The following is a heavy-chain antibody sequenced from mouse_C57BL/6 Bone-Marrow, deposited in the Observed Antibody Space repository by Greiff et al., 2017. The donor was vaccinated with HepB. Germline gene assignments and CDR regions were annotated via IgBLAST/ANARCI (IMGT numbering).Heavy chain of an antibody. Sequence: VQLQESVPGLVAPSQSLSITCTVSGFSLTSYAISWVRQPPGKGLEWLGVIWTGGGTNYNSALKSRLSISKDNSKSQVFLKMNSLQTDDTARYYCARKGEYYYGSRAFYAMDYWGQGTSVTVSS. V-gene: IGHV2-9-1*01. CDR2: IWTGGGT. CDR1: GFSLTSYA. D-gene: IGHD1-1*01. J-gene: IGHJ4*01. CDR3: ARKGEYYYGSRAFYAMDY.